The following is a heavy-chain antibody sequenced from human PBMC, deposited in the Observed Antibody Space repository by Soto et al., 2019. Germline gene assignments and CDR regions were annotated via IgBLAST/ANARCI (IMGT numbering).Heavy chain of an antibody. D-gene: IGHD3-3*01. J-gene: IGHJ4*02. CDR3: AQITIFGVARSS. V-gene: IGHV4-59*02. CDR2: IYYSGST. CDR1: GGSVSSYY. Sequence: SETLSLTCTVSGGSVSSYYWSWIRQPPGKGLEWIGYIYYSGSTNYNPSLKSRVTISVDTSKNQFSLKLSSVTAADTAVYYCAQITIFGVARSSWGQGTLVTVSS.